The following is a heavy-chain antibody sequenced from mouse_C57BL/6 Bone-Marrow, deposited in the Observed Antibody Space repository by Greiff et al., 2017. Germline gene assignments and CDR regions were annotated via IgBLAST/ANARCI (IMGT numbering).Heavy chain of an antibody. CDR2: IYPRSGNT. CDR1: GYTFTSYG. Sequence: QVQLKESGAELARPGASVKLSCKASGYTFTSYGISWVKQRTGQGLEWIGEIYPRSGNTYYNEKFKGKATLTADKSSSTAYMELRSLTSEDSAVYFCARDPHYYGSSYYAMDYWGQGTSVTVSS. J-gene: IGHJ4*01. CDR3: ARDPHYYGSSYYAMDY. V-gene: IGHV1-81*01. D-gene: IGHD1-1*01.